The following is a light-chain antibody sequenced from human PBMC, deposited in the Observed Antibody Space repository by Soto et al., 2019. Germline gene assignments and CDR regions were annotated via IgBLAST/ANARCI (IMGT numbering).Light chain of an antibody. V-gene: IGLV4-69*01. Sequence: QSVLTQSPSASASLGASVKLTCTLSSGHSSYAIAWHQQQPEQGPRYLMKLSSDGSHSKGDGIPDRFSGSSSGAECYLTISSLQSEDEADYYCQTWDTGARVVFGGGTKLTVL. CDR1: SGHSSYA. CDR3: QTWDTGARVV. CDR2: LSSDGSH. J-gene: IGLJ2*01.